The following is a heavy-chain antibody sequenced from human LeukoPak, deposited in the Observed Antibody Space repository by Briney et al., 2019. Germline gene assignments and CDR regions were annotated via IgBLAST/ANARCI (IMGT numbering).Heavy chain of an antibody. CDR1: GFTFSAYS. CDR3: ARDVDSGDYY. D-gene: IGHD3-10*01. V-gene: IGHV3-21*01. CDR2: ISSSSTYI. Sequence: PGGSLRLSCAASGFTFSAYSMNWVRQAPGKGLEWVSSISSSSTYIYYADSVKGRFTISRDNAKNSLCLQMNSLRAEDTAVYYCARDVDSGDYYWGQGTLVTVSS. J-gene: IGHJ4*02.